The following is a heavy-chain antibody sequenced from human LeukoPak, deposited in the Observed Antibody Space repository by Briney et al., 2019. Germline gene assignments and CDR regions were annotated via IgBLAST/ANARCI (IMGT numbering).Heavy chain of an antibody. CDR3: ARDGDYHHFDY. CDR1: GGSISSYY. CDR2: IYTSGSI. J-gene: IGHJ4*02. Sequence: PSETLSLTCTVSGGSISSYYCSWIRQPAGKGLEWIGRIYTSGSINYNPSLKSRVTMSVDTSKNHFSLKLSSVTAADTAVYYCARDGDYHHFDYWGQGTLVTVSS. D-gene: IGHD4-17*01. V-gene: IGHV4-4*07.